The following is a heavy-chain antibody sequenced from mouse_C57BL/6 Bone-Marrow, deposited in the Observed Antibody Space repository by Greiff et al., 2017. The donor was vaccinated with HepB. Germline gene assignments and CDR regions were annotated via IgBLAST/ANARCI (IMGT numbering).Heavy chain of an antibody. CDR2: FYPGSGSI. CDR1: GYTFTEYT. J-gene: IGHJ3*01. CDR3: ARPDYDYDGWAWFAY. V-gene: IGHV1-62-2*01. D-gene: IGHD2-4*01. Sequence: HLHHSLSYLFKPFSSLKLSCKASGYTFTEYTIHWVKQRSGQGLEWIGWFYPGSGSIKYNEKFKDKATLTADKSSSTVYMELSRLTSEDSAVYFCARPDYDYDGWAWFAYWGQGTLVTVSA.